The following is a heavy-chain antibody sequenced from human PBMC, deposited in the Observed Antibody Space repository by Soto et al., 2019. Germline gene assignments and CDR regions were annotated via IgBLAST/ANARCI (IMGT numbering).Heavy chain of an antibody. D-gene: IGHD2-2*01. CDR1: GRSITNNDW. J-gene: IGHJ4*02. CDR3: ASLVPVALLY. Sequence: SDTLSLTCAVSGRSITNNDWWSWVRQPPGKGLEWIGEIYHSGSTNYNPSLKSRVSISVDKSKNQFSLKLTSVTAADTAVYYCASLVPVALLYWGQGTLVTVS. V-gene: IGHV4-4*02. CDR2: IYHSGST.